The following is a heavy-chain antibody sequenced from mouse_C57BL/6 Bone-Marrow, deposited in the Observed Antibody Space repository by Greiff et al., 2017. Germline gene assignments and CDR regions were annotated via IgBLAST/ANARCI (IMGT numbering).Heavy chain of an antibody. Sequence: EVKLVESGPELVKPGATVKISCKASGYSFTDYNMNWVKQSNGKSLEWIGVINPNYGTTSYNQKFKGKATLTVDQSSSTAYMQLNSLTSEDSAVYYCARRADYYGSSYDWYFDVWGTGTTVTVSS. CDR3: ARRADYYGSSYDWYFDV. D-gene: IGHD1-1*01. V-gene: IGHV1-39*01. J-gene: IGHJ1*03. CDR1: GYSFTDYN. CDR2: INPNYGTT.